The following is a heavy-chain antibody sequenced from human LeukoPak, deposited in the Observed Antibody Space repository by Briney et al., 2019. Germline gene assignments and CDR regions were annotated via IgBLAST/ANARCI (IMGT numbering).Heavy chain of an antibody. CDR1: GGTFSSYA. CDR2: IIPIFGTA. D-gene: IGHD3-10*01. V-gene: IGHV1-69*13. J-gene: IGHJ6*02. Sequence: GASVKVSCKASGGTFSSYAISWVRQAPGQGLEWMGGIIPIFGTANYAQKFQGRVTITADESTSTAYMELSSLRSEDRAVYYCARSLYYYGSGSYFNGMDVWGQGTTVTVSS. CDR3: ARSLYYYGSGSYFNGMDV.